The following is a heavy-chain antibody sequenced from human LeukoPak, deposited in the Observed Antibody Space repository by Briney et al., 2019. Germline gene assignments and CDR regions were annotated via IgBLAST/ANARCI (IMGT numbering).Heavy chain of an antibody. D-gene: IGHD3-16*01. CDR3: TRGAGWLIDY. Sequence: SETLSLTCTVSDDSISDHYRGWIRQPPGKGLEWIGYFHNSGTSTYNPSLKSRVTISADTSKNQFSLKLNSLTTADTAVYYCTRGAGWLIDYWGQGILVTVSS. CDR2: FHNSGTS. V-gene: IGHV4-59*11. CDR1: DDSISDHY. J-gene: IGHJ4*02.